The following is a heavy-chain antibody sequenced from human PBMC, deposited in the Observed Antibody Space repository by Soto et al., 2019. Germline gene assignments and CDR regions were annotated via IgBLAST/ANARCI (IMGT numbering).Heavy chain of an antibody. D-gene: IGHD6-19*01. CDR1: GGSISSYY. Sequence: SETLSLTCTVSGGSISSYYWSWIRQPPGKGLEWIGYIYYSGSTNYNPSLKSRVTISVDTSKNQFSLKLSSVTAADTAVYYCARGGYSSGWFDYWGQGTLVTVSS. V-gene: IGHV4-59*01. CDR2: IYYSGST. CDR3: ARGGYSSGWFDY. J-gene: IGHJ5*01.